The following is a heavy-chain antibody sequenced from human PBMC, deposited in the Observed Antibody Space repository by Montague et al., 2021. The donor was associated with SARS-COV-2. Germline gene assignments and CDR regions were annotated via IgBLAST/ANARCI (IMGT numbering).Heavy chain of an antibody. J-gene: IGHJ6*02. CDR1: GGSTNYYY. V-gene: IGHV4-59*01. D-gene: IGHD2-8*01. Sequence: SETLSLTCIVSGGSTNYYYWSWIRQSPGKGLEWIGYMYYSGSTNXNPSLKSRVTMSIARSKNQFSLKLRSVTAADTAVYYCARVARYCTNGVCQTYYYYGLDVWGQGTTVTVSS. CDR2: MYYSGST. CDR3: ARVARYCTNGVCQTYYYYGLDV.